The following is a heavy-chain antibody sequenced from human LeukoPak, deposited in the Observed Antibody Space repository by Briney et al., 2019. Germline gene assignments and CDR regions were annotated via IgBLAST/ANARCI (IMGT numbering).Heavy chain of an antibody. V-gene: IGHV3-30-3*01. Sequence: QAGGSLRLSCAASGFTFSSYNMNWVRQAPGKGLEWVAVISYDGSNKYYADSVKGRFTISRDNSKNTLYLQMNSLRAEDTAVYYCARTRGIAAAAPYWGQGTLVTVSS. CDR1: GFTFSSYN. CDR3: ARTRGIAAAAPY. J-gene: IGHJ4*02. D-gene: IGHD6-13*01. CDR2: ISYDGSNK.